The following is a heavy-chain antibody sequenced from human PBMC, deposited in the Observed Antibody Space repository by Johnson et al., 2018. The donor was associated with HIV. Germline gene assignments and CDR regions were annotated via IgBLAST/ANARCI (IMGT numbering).Heavy chain of an antibody. J-gene: IGHJ3*02. CDR2: IYSGGST. V-gene: IGHV3-66*01. D-gene: IGHD2-2*01. CDR3: ARGDCSSTSCPRNAFDI. Sequence: VQLVESGGGVVQPGRSLRLSCAASGFTVSSNYMSWVRQAPGKGLEWVSVIYSGGSTYYADSVKGRFTISRDNSKNTLYLQMNSLKTEDTAVYYCARGDCSSTSCPRNAFDIWGQGTMVTVSS. CDR1: GFTVSSNY.